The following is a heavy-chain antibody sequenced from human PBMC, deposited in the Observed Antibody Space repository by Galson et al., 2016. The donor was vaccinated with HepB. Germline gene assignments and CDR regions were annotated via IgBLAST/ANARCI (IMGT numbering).Heavy chain of an antibody. Sequence: TLSLTCGVSGGSINHGAFFWSWIRQPPGKGLEWIGYIYHGGSTYYNPSLKGRVTISVDRSKNQFSLKVTSVTAADTAVHYCAAYNNFDLCFDLWGRGTLVTVSS. J-gene: IGHJ2*01. D-gene: IGHD4-11*01. CDR2: IYHGGST. V-gene: IGHV4-30-2*01. CDR1: GGSINHGAFF. CDR3: AAYNNFDLCFDL.